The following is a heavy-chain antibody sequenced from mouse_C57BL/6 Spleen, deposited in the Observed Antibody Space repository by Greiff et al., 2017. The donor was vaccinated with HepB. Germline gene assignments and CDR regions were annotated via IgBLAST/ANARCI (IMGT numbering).Heavy chain of an antibody. CDR2: INPNNGGT. CDR1: GYTFTDYN. J-gene: IGHJ1*03. Sequence: EVQLQQSGPELVKPGASVKIPCKASGYTFTDYNMDWVKQSHGKSLEWIGDINPNNGGTIYNQKFKGKATLTVDKSSSTAYMELRSLTSEDTAVYYCAREGGPNYYGSSYWYFDVWGTGTTVTVSS. CDR3: AREGGPNYYGSSYWYFDV. V-gene: IGHV1-18*01. D-gene: IGHD1-1*01.